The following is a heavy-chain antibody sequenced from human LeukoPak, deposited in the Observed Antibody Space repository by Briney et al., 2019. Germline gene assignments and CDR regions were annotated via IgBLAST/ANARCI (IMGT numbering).Heavy chain of an antibody. CDR2: INTNTGNP. CDR3: ARDRVLLWFGESYYFNY. CDR1: GYTFTNYA. Sequence: ASVKVSCKASGYTFTNYAINWVRRAPGQGLEWMGWINTNTGNPTYAQGFTGRFVFSLDTSVSTAYLQISSLRAEDTAVYYCARDRVLLWFGESYYFNYWGQGTLVTVSS. J-gene: IGHJ4*02. V-gene: IGHV7-4-1*02. D-gene: IGHD3-10*01.